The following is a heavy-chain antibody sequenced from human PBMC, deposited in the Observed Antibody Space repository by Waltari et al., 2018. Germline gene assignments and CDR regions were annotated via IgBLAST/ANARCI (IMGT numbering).Heavy chain of an antibody. CDR1: GYPISNGYY. J-gene: IGHJ4*02. CDR3: ARLGGTYFPFDY. CDR2: IYHRGRT. D-gene: IGHD1-26*01. Sequence: QVQLQESGPGLVKPSETLSLTCSVSGYPISNGYYWAWIRQPPGKGLEWIGSIYHRGRTFYNLSLKSRVTISVDTSKNQFSLKLSSVTAADRAVYFCARLGGTYFPFDYWGQGALVTVSS. V-gene: IGHV4-38-2*02.